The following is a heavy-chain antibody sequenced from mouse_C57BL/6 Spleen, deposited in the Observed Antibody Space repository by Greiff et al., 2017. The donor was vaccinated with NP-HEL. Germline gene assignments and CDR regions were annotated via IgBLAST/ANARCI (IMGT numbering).Heavy chain of an antibody. CDR2: IDPSDSYT. J-gene: IGHJ2*01. V-gene: IGHV1-50*01. D-gene: IGHD4-1*01. CDR3: ARRDLGLDY. Sequence: QVQLQQPGAELVKPGASVKLSCKASGYTFTSYWMQWVKQRPGQGLEWIGEIDPSDSYTNYNQKFKGKATLTVDTSSSTAYMQLSSLTSEDSAVYYGARRDLGLDYWGQGTTLTVSS. CDR1: GYTFTSYW.